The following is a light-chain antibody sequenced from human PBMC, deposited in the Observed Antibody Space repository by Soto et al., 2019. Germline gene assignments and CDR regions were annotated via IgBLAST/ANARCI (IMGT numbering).Light chain of an antibody. J-gene: IGKJ3*01. Sequence: EIVMTQSPATLSVSPGQRATLSCRASQSVSGNLAWYQQKPGQAPRLLIYGASTRATGIPARFSGGGSGTDFTLTITSLQSEDFAFYYCQQYNDWPPLTFGPGTKVDIK. CDR3: QQYNDWPPLT. CDR2: GAS. CDR1: QSVSGN. V-gene: IGKV3-15*01.